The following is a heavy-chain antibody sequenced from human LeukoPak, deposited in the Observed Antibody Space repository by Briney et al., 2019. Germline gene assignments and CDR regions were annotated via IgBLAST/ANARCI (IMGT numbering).Heavy chain of an antibody. CDR2: ISRSGPT. V-gene: IGHV3-23*01. J-gene: IGHJ3*02. CDR3: AKGESFAIAM. Sequence: TGGSLRLSCAASGFTFSGYDMQWVRQAPGKGLEWVSGISRSGPTYYRDSVKGRFTISRDNSKDTLYLQMDSLRAEDTATYYCAKGESFAIAMWGQGTMVTVSS. CDR1: GFTFSGYD.